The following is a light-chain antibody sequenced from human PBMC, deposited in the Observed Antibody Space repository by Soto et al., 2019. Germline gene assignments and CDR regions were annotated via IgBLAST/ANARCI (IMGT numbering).Light chain of an antibody. CDR3: QQRSAWPLT. Sequence: ITLTQSPATLSLSQGVGATLSCRASLSIGYYVAWFQHKPGQAPSLLIYDGSNRAVGIPARFSGSASGTDSTLTISSLEPEDFAIYYCQQRSAWPLTFGGGTRVEI. CDR2: DGS. V-gene: IGKV3-11*01. CDR1: LSIGYY. J-gene: IGKJ4*01.